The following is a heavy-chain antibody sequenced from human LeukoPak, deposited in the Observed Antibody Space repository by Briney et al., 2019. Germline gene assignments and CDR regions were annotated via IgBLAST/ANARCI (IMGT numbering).Heavy chain of an antibody. D-gene: IGHD3-10*01. CDR3: ARHVSGIYGSRGDLDY. Sequence: KPSEPLSLTCSVSGGSLNSFYWSWIRQPPGKALEWIGYIHSNGGTNYNPSLKSRVTMSVDTSKNQLSLKLNSVTAADTAMYYCARHVSGIYGSRGDLDYWGQGTLVTVSS. CDR1: GGSLNSFY. CDR2: IHSNGGT. V-gene: IGHV4-59*08. J-gene: IGHJ4*02.